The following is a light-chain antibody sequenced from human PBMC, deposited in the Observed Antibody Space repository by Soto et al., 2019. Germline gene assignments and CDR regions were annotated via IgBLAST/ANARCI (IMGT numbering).Light chain of an antibody. V-gene: IGKV2-28*01. CDR2: LGS. J-gene: IGKJ1*01. CDR3: MQALQTPPWT. CDR1: QSLLHSNGYNY. Sequence: DIVMTQSPLSLPVTPGEPASISCRSSQSLLHSNGYNYLDWYLQKPGQSPQLLIYLGSNRASGVPDRFSGSGSGTDFTLKISRVEAEDVGVYYCMQALQTPPWTFGQGTKVDIX.